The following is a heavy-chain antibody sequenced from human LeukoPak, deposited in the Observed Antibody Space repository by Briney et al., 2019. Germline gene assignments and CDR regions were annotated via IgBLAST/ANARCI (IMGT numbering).Heavy chain of an antibody. CDR2: IYYSGST. CDR3: ARDVAGYCSSTSCYDSAFDI. V-gene: IGHV4-59*01. J-gene: IGHJ3*02. D-gene: IGHD2-2*01. Sequence: SETLSLTCTVSGGSISSYYWSWIRQPPGKGLEWIGYIYYSGSTNYNPSLKSRVTISVDTSKNQFSLKLSSVTAADTAVYYCARDVAGYCSSTSCYDSAFDIWGQGTIVTVSS. CDR1: GGSISSYY.